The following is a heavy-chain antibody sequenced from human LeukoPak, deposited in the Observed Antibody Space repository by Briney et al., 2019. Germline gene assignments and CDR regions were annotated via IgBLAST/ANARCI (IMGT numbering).Heavy chain of an antibody. Sequence: GGSLRLSCAASGFTFSSYSMNWVRQAPGKGLEWVSSISSSSSYIYYADSVKGRFTISRDNAKNSLYLQMNSLRAEYTAVYYCARVYGDYGVGFDHWGQGTLVTVSS. D-gene: IGHD4-17*01. V-gene: IGHV3-21*01. CDR3: ARVYGDYGVGFDH. J-gene: IGHJ4*02. CDR2: ISSSSSYI. CDR1: GFTFSSYS.